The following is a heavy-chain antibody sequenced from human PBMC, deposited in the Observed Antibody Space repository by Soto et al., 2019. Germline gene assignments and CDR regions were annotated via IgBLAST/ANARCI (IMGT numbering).Heavy chain of an antibody. CDR1: AFTFSTYV. CDR2: IWSHGNSE. Sequence: LXLSCAASAFTFSTYVMHWVRQTPGKGLEWVALIWSHGNSERYADSVKGRFTISRDNSKNTLYLQMDSLRAEDTAVYYCASEFDGSSRYFDYWGQGTLVTVSS. D-gene: IGHD2-2*03. J-gene: IGHJ4*02. CDR3: ASEFDGSSRYFDY. V-gene: IGHV3-33*01.